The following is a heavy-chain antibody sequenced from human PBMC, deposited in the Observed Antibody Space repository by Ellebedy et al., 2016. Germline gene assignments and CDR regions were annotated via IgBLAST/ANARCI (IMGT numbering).Heavy chain of an antibody. Sequence: GESLKISCAASGFTFSSYWMSWVRQAPGKGLEWVANIKQDGSEKYYVDSVKGRFTISRDNAKNSLYLQMNSLRAEDTAVYYCAREGSSWYVRYYYYYMDVWGKGTTVTVSS. CDR3: AREGSSWYVRYYYYYMDV. V-gene: IGHV3-7*01. D-gene: IGHD6-13*01. J-gene: IGHJ6*03. CDR2: IKQDGSEK. CDR1: GFTFSSYW.